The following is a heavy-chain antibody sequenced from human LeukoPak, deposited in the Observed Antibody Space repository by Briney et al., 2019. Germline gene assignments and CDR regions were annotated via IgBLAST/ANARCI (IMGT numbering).Heavy chain of an antibody. Sequence: SETLSLTCAVSGGSISSSNWWSWVRQPPGKGLEWIGEIYHSGSTNYNPSPKSRVTISLDTSKNQFSLKLSSVTAADTAIYYCARAYHSSWYLNWFDPWGQGTLVTVSS. CDR2: IYHSGST. CDR3: ARAYHSSWYLNWFDP. CDR1: GGSISSSNW. J-gene: IGHJ5*02. D-gene: IGHD6-13*01. V-gene: IGHV4-4*02.